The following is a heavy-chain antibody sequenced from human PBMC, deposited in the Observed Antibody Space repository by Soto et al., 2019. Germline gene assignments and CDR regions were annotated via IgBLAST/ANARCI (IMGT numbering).Heavy chain of an antibody. CDR1: GGSFRSGGYS. J-gene: IGHJ4*02. CDR3: AAGGGLPRYY. Sequence: QLQLQESGSGLVNPSQTLSLTCAVSGGSFRSGGYSWSWFRQPPGKGLEWIGYIYHSGSTYYNPSLKSRVTISVDRSKNQFSLKLSSVTAADTAVYYCAAGGGLPRYYWGQGTLVTVSS. CDR2: IYHSGST. V-gene: IGHV4-30-2*01. D-gene: IGHD5-12*01.